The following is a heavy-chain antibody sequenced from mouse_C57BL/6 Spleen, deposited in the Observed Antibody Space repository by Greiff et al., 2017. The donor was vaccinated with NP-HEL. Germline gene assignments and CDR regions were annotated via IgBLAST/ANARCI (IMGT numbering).Heavy chain of an antibody. CDR3: ARRVIYYYGSSPMDY. D-gene: IGHD1-1*01. Sequence: EVQGVESGGGLVKPGGSLKLSCAASGFTFSDYGMHWVRQAPEKGLEWVAYISSGSSTIYYADTVKGRFTISRDNAKNTLFLQMTSLRSEDTAMYYCARRVIYYYGSSPMDYWGQGTSVTVSS. CDR2: ISSGSSTI. V-gene: IGHV5-17*01. CDR1: GFTFSDYG. J-gene: IGHJ4*01.